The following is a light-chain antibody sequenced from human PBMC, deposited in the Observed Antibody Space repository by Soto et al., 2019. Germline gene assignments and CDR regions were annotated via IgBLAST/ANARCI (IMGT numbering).Light chain of an antibody. J-gene: IGKJ3*01. CDR1: QGISSA. V-gene: IGKV1-13*02. CDR2: DAS. CDR3: QQFNSYPVFT. Sequence: AIPLTQSASSLSASVGDRVTITCRASQGISSALAWYQQKPGKAPKLLIYDASSLESGVPSRFSGSGSATDFTHNNSSPQAEDFVTYYCQQFNSYPVFTFGPGAKVDIK.